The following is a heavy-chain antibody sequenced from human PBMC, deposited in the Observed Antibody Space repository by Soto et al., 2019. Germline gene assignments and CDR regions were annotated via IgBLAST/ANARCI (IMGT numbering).Heavy chain of an antibody. J-gene: IGHJ6*02. V-gene: IGHV1-18*01. CDR2: IIPYNDNT. CDR1: GYIFSDYA. CDR3: ARKPYSHYYGMDV. Sequence: VASVKVSCKASGYIFSDYAINRVRLAPGQGLEWTGWIIPYNDNTKYAEKFQGRVTLTTDTSTNTVYVELRSLTPDDTGVYFCARKPYSHYYGMDVWGQGTSVTVSS. D-gene: IGHD2-21*01.